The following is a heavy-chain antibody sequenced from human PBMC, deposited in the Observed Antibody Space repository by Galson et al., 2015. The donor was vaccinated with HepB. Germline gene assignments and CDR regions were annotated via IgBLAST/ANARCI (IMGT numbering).Heavy chain of an antibody. CDR1: GGSFSGYY. J-gene: IGHJ2*01. Sequence: ETLSLTCAVYGGSFSGYYWSWIRQPPGKGLEWIGEINHSGSTNYNPSLKSRVTISVDTSKNQFSLKLSSVTAADTAVYYCARDLWGSSWYGWYFDLWGRGTLVTVSS. CDR3: ARDLWGSSWYGWYFDL. CDR2: INHSGST. D-gene: IGHD6-13*01. V-gene: IGHV4-34*01.